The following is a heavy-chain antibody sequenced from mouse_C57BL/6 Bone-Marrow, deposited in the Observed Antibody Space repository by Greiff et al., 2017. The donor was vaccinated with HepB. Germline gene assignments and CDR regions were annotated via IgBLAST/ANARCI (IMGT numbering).Heavy chain of an antibody. V-gene: IGHV14-4*01. CDR1: GFNIKDDY. CDR2: IDPETGDT. Sequence: EVQLQHSGAELVRPGASVKLSCTASGFNIKDDYMHWVKQRPEQGLEWIGWIDPETGDTEYASKFQGKATITADTSSNTAYLQLSSLTSEDTAVYYCTTEGYYYGSSYAMDYWGQGTSVTVSS. J-gene: IGHJ4*01. CDR3: TTEGYYYGSSYAMDY. D-gene: IGHD1-1*01.